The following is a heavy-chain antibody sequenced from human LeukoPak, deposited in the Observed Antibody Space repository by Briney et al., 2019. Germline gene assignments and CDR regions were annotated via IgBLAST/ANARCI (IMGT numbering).Heavy chain of an antibody. V-gene: IGHV6-1*01. CDR3: ARGSGVSGSYRKKNNWFHP. D-gene: IGHD1-26*01. CDR1: GDSVSSNSAA. Sequence: SQTLSLTCAISGDSVSSNSAAWNWVRQSPSRGLEWLGRTYYRSKWYNDYAVSVKSRITINPDTSKNQFSLQLSSVTPEDTAVYYCARGSGVSGSYRKKNNWFHPWGQGTLVTVSS. CDR2: TYYRSKWYN. J-gene: IGHJ5*02.